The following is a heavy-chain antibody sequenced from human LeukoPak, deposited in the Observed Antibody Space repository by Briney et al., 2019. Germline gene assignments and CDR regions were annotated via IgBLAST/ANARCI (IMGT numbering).Heavy chain of an antibody. CDR3: ATGIRSPLGATRSDY. D-gene: IGHD1-26*01. Sequence: ASVKVSCKVSGYTLTELSMRWVRQAPGKGLEWMGGFDPEDGETIYAQKFQGRVTMTEDTSTDTAYMELSSLRSEDTAVYYCATGIRSPLGATRSDYWGQGTLVTVSS. J-gene: IGHJ4*02. CDR1: GYTLTELS. CDR2: FDPEDGET. V-gene: IGHV1-24*01.